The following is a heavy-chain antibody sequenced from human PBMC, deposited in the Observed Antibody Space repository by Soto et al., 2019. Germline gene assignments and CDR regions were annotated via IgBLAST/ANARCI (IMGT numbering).Heavy chain of an antibody. Sequence: ASVKVSCKASGYTFTGYYMHWVRQAPGQGLEWMGWINPNSGGTNYAQKFQGWVTMTRDTSISTAYMELSRLRSDDTAVYYCAREVGSSSDHFDYWGQGTLVTVSS. V-gene: IGHV1-2*04. J-gene: IGHJ4*02. CDR3: AREVGSSSDHFDY. CDR1: GYTFTGYY. D-gene: IGHD6-13*01. CDR2: INPNSGGT.